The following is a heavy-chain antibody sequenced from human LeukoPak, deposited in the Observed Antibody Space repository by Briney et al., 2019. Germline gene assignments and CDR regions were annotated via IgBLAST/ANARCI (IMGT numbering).Heavy chain of an antibody. CDR3: ARWSAAILGGSDY. D-gene: IGHD2-21*02. CDR1: GGSISSYY. CDR2: IYYSGST. V-gene: IGHV4-59*01. J-gene: IGHJ4*02. Sequence: SETLSLTCTVSGGSISSYYWSWIRQTPGKGLEWIGYIYYSGSTDYNPSLKSRVTISVDTSKNQFSLKLSSVTAADTAVYYCARWSAAILGGSDYWGQGTLVTVSS.